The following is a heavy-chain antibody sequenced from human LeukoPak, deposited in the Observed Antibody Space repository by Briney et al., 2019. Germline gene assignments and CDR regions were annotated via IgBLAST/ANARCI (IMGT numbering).Heavy chain of an antibody. Sequence: SETLSLTCTVSGGSISSHYWSWIRQPPGKGLEWIGYIYYSGSTNYNPSLKSRVTISVDTSKNQFSLKLSSVTAADTAVYYCARALRGFDNWGQGTLVTVSS. D-gene: IGHD3-16*01. CDR2: IYYSGST. V-gene: IGHV4-59*11. CDR1: GGSISSHY. J-gene: IGHJ4*02. CDR3: ARALRGFDN.